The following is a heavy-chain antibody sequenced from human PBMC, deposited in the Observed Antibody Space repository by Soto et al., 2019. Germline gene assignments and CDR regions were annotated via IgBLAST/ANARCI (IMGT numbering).Heavy chain of an antibody. D-gene: IGHD2-2*01. V-gene: IGHV3-23*01. Sequence: VQLLESGGGLVQSGGSLRLSCVASGFNFNFFAMSWVRRAPGKGLEWVSAISGSGSGTFYSDSVKGRFTISRDNPKNTVFLEMKSLRPEDAAVYYCAKDRIQDCTSSSCYRGGDSWGHGTLVTVSS. J-gene: IGHJ5*01. CDR3: AKDRIQDCTSSSCYRGGDS. CDR2: ISGSGSGT. CDR1: GFNFNFFA.